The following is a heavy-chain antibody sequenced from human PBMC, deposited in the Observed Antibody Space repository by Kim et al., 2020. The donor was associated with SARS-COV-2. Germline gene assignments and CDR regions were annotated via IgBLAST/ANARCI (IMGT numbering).Heavy chain of an antibody. CDR3: ARDTSTVVRGGVGPGMDV. CDR1: GGTFSSYA. CDR2: IIPIFGTA. V-gene: IGHV1-69*13. J-gene: IGHJ6*02. D-gene: IGHD4-17*01. Sequence: SVKVSCKASGGTFSSYAISWVRQAPGQGLEWMGGIIPIFGTANYAQKFQGRVTITADESTSTAYMELSSLRSEDTAVYYCARDTSTVVRGGVGPGMDVWGQGTTVTVSS.